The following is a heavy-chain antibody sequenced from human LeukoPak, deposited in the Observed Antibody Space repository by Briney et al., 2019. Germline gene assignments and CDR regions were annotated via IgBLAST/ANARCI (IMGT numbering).Heavy chain of an antibody. CDR3: ARPDDSESFYRANHY. D-gene: IGHD3-10*01. Sequence: GRSLRLSCAASGFGFNSYPMHWVRRAPGKGLEWVAVISKDGNNKYYADSVKGRFTISRDNSNNTLSLQMNGLRLEDTAVYYCARPDDSESFYRANHYWGRGTLVTVS. J-gene: IGHJ4*02. CDR2: ISKDGNNK. V-gene: IGHV3-30*04. CDR1: GFGFNSYP.